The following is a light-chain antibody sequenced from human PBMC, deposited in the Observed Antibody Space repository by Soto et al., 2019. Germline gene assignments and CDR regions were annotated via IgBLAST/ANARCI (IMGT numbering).Light chain of an antibody. V-gene: IGKV1-12*01. J-gene: IGKJ1*01. CDR1: HNIDTW. Sequence: DIQMTQSPSSVSASVGDRVIITCRTSHNIDTWLAWYQQKPGKAPYLLIYAASILQSGVPSRFSGSGSGTDFSLTISSLQPEDFAIYYCQQDNSFPRTFGQGTRVEIK. CDR2: AAS. CDR3: QQDNSFPRT.